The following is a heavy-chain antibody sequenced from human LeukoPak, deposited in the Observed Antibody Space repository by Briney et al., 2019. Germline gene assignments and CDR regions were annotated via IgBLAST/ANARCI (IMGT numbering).Heavy chain of an antibody. CDR3: AKDRGGSGWYKGGFDY. J-gene: IGHJ4*02. CDR1: GFTFSSYG. V-gene: IGHV3-30*02. Sequence: PGGSLGLSCAASGFTFSSYGMHWVRQAPGKGLEWVAFIRYDGSNKYYADSVKGRFTISRDNSKNTLYLQMNSLRAEDTAVYYCAKDRGGSGWYKGGFDYWGQGTLVTVSS. CDR2: IRYDGSNK. D-gene: IGHD6-19*01.